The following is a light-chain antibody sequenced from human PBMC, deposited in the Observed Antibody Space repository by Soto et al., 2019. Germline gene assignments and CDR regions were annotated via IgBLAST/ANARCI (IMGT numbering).Light chain of an antibody. V-gene: IGKV3D-20*02. J-gene: IGKJ5*01. CDR3: QQRSSWPRIT. CDR2: GAS. CDR1: QSVTNSF. Sequence: IVLTQSPGTLSLSPGDRVALSCRASQSVTNSFVAWYQQKPGQAPRLLIYGASTRATDMPGTFSGRGSGTEFTLTITSLRPEDFAVYYCQQRSSWPRITFGQGTRLEIK.